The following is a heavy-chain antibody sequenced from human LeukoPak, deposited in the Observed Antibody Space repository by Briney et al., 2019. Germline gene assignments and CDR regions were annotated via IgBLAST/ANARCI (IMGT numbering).Heavy chain of an antibody. CDR2: ISYDGSNK. Sequence: GRSLRLSCAASGFTFSSYAMHWVRQAPGKGLEWVAVISYDGSNKYYADSVKGRFTISRDNSKNTLYLQMNSLRAEDTAVYYCAKLKLNYYGSGSYHSHWGQGTLVTVSS. V-gene: IGHV3-30-3*02. CDR1: GFTFSSYA. CDR3: AKLKLNYYGSGSYHSH. D-gene: IGHD3-10*01. J-gene: IGHJ4*02.